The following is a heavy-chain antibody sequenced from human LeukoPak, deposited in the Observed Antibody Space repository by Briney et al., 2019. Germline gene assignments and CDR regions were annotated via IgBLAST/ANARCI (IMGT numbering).Heavy chain of an antibody. Sequence: GGSLRLSCAATGFTFSSYWMSWVRQAPGKGLEWVANIKQDGSEKYYVDSVKGRFTISRDNAKNSLYLQMNSLRAEDTAVYYCARAYSNYVFYYYMDVWGKGTTVTVSS. V-gene: IGHV3-7*01. J-gene: IGHJ6*03. CDR3: ARAYSNYVFYYYMDV. CDR2: IKQDGSEK. D-gene: IGHD4-11*01. CDR1: GFTFSSYW.